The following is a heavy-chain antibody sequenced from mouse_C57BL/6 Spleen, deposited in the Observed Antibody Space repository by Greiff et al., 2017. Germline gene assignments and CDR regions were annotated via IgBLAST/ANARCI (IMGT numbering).Heavy chain of an antibody. CDR3: ARYYYDDGDYYAMDY. CDR1: GYTFTSYG. Sequence: QVHVKQSGAELARPGASVKLSCKASGYTFTSYGISWVKQRTGQGLEWIGEIYPRSGNTYYNEKFKGKATLTADKSSSTAYMELRSLTSEDSAVYFCARYYYDDGDYYAMDYWGQGTSVTVSS. D-gene: IGHD2-4*01. V-gene: IGHV1-81*01. CDR2: IYPRSGNT. J-gene: IGHJ4*01.